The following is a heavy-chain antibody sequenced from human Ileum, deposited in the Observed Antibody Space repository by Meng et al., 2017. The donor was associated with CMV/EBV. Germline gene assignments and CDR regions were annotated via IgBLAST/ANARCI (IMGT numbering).Heavy chain of an antibody. Sequence: SVKVSCKASGGTFSSDAISWVRQAPGQGLEWMGGIIPILGIANYAQKFQGSVTITADKSTSTAYMELSSLRSEDTAVYYCAGENGRGSGWFDPWGQGTLVTVSS. CDR3: AGENGRGSGWFDP. J-gene: IGHJ5*02. V-gene: IGHV1-69*10. D-gene: IGHD2-15*01. CDR1: GGTFSSDA. CDR2: IIPILGIA.